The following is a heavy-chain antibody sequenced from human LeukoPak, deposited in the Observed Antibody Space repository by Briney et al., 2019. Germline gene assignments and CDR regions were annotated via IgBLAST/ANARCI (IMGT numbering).Heavy chain of an antibody. CDR1: GGSISSYY. J-gene: IGHJ4*02. CDR3: ASHMRGSGYNAAFDY. CDR2: IYTSGST. V-gene: IGHV4-4*07. Sequence: SETLSLTCIVSGGSISSYYWSWIRQPAGKGLEWIGRIYTSGSTNYNPSLKSRVTMSVDTSKNQFSLKLSSVTAADTAVYYCASHMRGSGYNAAFDYWGQGTLVTVSS. D-gene: IGHD3-22*01.